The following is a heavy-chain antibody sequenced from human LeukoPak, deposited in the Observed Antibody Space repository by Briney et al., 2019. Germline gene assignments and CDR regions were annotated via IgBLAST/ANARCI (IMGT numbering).Heavy chain of an antibody. CDR1: GFTLSNYW. CDR3: ARYGNGAWLAHYSFDI. V-gene: IGHV3-7*01. D-gene: IGHD6-19*01. J-gene: IGHJ3*02. Sequence: GRSLRLSCAASGFTLSNYWMSWVRQAPGKGLEWVANIKQDGSEKYYVDSVKGRFAISRDNAKNSLYLQMNSLRAEDTAVYYCARYGNGAWLAHYSFDIWGQGTMVTVSS. CDR2: IKQDGSEK.